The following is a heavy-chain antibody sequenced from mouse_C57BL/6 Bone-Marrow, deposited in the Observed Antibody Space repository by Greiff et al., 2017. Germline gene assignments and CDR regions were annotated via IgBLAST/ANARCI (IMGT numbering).Heavy chain of an antibody. J-gene: IGHJ4*01. CDR1: GYTFTDYY. D-gene: IGHD2-2*01. Sequence: VQLQQSGAELVRPGASVKLSCKASGYTFTDYYINWVKQRPGQGLEWIARIYPGSGNTYYNEKFKGKATLTAEKSSSTAYMQLSSLTSEDSAVYFCARGKGYDEGAMEYWGQGTSVTVSS. CDR3: ARGKGYDEGAMEY. CDR2: IYPGSGNT. V-gene: IGHV1-76*01.